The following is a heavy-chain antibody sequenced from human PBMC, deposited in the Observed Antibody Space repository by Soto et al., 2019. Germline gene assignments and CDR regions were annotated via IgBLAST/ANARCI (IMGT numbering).Heavy chain of an antibody. V-gene: IGHV3-48*01. D-gene: IGHD4-17*01. CDR3: AREGGDLNWFAP. CDR1: GFTFSSYS. J-gene: IGHJ5*02. CDR2: ISSSSSTI. Sequence: EVQLVESGGGLVQPGGSLRLSCAASGFTFSSYSMNWVRQAPGKGLEWVSYISSSSSTIYYADSVKGRFTISRDNAKNSLYLKMNSLRAEDTAVYYCAREGGDLNWFAPWGQGTRVTVSS.